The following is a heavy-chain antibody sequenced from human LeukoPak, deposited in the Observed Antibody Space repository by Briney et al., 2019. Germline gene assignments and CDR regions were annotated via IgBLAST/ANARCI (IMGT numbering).Heavy chain of an antibody. Sequence: GASVKVSCKASGYTFTSYAMNWVRQAPGQGLEWMGWINTNTGNPTYAQGFTGRFVFSLDTSVSTAYLQISSLKAEDTAVYYCARGGEWELLRGPGPFDYWGQGTLVTVSS. CDR2: INTNTGNP. J-gene: IGHJ4*02. V-gene: IGHV7-4-1*02. D-gene: IGHD1-26*01. CDR3: ARGGEWELLRGPGPFDY. CDR1: GYTFTSYA.